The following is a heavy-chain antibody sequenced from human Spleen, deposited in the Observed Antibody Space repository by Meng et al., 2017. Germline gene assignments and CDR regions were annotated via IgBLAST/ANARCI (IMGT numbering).Heavy chain of an antibody. CDR3: ARGAVRGWYFWDYFDY. Sequence: SETLSLTCAVYGGSFSGYYWSWIRQPPGKGLEWIGEINHSGSTNYNPSLKSRVTISVDTSKNQFSLKLSSVTAADTAVYYCARGAVRGWYFWDYFDYWGQGTLVTVSS. V-gene: IGHV4-34*01. J-gene: IGHJ4*02. D-gene: IGHD3-16*01. CDR1: GGSFSGYY. CDR2: INHSGST.